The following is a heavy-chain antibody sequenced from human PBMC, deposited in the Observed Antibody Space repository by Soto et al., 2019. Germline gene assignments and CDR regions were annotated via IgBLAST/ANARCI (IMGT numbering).Heavy chain of an antibody. CDR1: GFTFSSYS. Sequence: LRLSCAASGFTFSSYSMNWGRQAPGKGLEWVSYISSSSSTIYYADSVKGRFTISRDNSKNTLYLQMNSLRAEDTAVYYCARDRKLLLWFGELGYWGQGTLVTVSS. D-gene: IGHD3-10*01. J-gene: IGHJ4*02. CDR2: ISSSSSTI. V-gene: IGHV3-48*01. CDR3: ARDRKLLLWFGELGY.